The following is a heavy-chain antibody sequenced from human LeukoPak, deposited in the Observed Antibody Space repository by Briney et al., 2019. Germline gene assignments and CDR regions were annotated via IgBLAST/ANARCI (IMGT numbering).Heavy chain of an antibody. CDR1: GSTFTDYY. Sequence: ASVKVSCKASGSTFTDYYMHWVRQAPGQGLEWMGWINPNSGGTNFAQKFQGRVTMTRDTSISAAYMELNRLRSDDTAVYYCARAGLWDYSDSSGYHNGAFDIWGQGTTVTVSS. CDR3: ARAGLWDYSDSSGYHNGAFDI. V-gene: IGHV1-2*02. CDR2: INPNSGGT. D-gene: IGHD3-22*01. J-gene: IGHJ3*02.